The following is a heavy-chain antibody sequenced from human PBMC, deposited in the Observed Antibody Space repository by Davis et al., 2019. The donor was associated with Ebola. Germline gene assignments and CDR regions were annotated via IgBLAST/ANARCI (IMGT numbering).Heavy chain of an antibody. V-gene: IGHV3-74*01. D-gene: IGHD5-18*01. Sequence: HTGGSLRLSCAASRFTFSSYWMHWVRQAPGKGLVWVSRINGDGSTTNYADSVKGRFTISRDNAKNTLYLQMNSLRAEDTAVYYCARRSGYIYVYEGMDVWGKGTTVTVSS. CDR2: INGDGSTT. CDR3: ARRSGYIYVYEGMDV. CDR1: RFTFSSYW. J-gene: IGHJ6*04.